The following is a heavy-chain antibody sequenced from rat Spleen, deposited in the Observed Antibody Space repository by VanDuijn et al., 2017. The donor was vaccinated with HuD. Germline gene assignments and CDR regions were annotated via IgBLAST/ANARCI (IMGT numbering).Heavy chain of an antibody. D-gene: IGHD1-10*01. V-gene: IGHV2-43*01. J-gene: IGHJ2*01. Sequence: QVQLKESGPGLVQPSQTLSLTCTVSGFSLTSYHVSWVRQPPGKGLEWMGVIWTGGTTAYNSALKSRLSISRDTSKNQLFLKMNSLQTEDTAIYFCTREGRTTTYFDYWGQGVMVTVSS. CDR1: GFSLTSYH. CDR2: IWTGGTT. CDR3: TREGRTTTYFDY.